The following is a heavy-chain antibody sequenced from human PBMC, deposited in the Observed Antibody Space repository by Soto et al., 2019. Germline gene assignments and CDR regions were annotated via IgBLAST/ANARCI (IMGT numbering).Heavy chain of an antibody. J-gene: IGHJ4*02. CDR2: IYWDNDK. D-gene: IGHD2-15*01. CDR3: AHRLCDSSCYWDVGYFDY. CDR1: GFSLSTSGVG. V-gene: IGHV2-5*02. Sequence: SGPTLVNPTQTLTLTCTFSGFSLSTSGVGVGWIRQPPGKALECLALIYWDNDKRYSPSLKSRLTITKDTSKNQVVLTMTNMDPVDTATYFCAHRLCDSSCYWDVGYFDYWGRGTLVTVSS.